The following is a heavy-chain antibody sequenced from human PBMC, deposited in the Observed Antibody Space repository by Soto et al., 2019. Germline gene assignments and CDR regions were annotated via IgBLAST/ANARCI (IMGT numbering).Heavy chain of an antibody. CDR2: IWYDGSNK. CDR1: GFTFSSYG. V-gene: IGHV3-33*01. CDR3: ARDRSLASTSPWNWGNDAFAI. D-gene: IGHD7-27*01. J-gene: IGHJ3*02. Sequence: PGGSLRLSCAASGFTFSSYGMHWVRQAPGKGLEWVAVIWYDGSNKYYADSVKGRFTISRDNSKNTLYLQMNSLRAEDTAVYYCARDRSLASTSPWNWGNDAFAIRGQGTFVTGSS.